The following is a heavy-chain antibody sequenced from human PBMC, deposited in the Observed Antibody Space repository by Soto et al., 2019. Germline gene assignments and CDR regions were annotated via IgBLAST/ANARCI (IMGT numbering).Heavy chain of an antibody. D-gene: IGHD3-16*01. V-gene: IGHV3-33*01. CDR1: GFTFSSYG. CDR2: IWHDGGNK. CDR3: ARDGDVNTGFGKDY. J-gene: IGHJ4*02. Sequence: LRLSCAASGFTFSSYGMHWVRQAPGKGLEWVAFIWHDGGNKFYAESVKGRFTISRDNSKNTLYLQMTSLSAEGTAMYYCARDGDVNTGFGKDYWGQGTLVTVSS.